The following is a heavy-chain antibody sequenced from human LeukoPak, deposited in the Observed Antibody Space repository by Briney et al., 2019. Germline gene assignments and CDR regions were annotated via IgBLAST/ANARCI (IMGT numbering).Heavy chain of an antibody. CDR1: GFTFSSYG. CDR3: ARETYSSRSRWFDP. D-gene: IGHD6-13*01. CDR2: IRYDGSNK. J-gene: IGHJ5*02. Sequence: GGSLRLSCAASGFTFSSYGMHWVRQAPGKGLEWVAFIRYDGSNKYYADSVKGRFTISRDNSKNTLYLQMNSLRSDDTAVYYCARETYSSRSRWFDPWGQGTLVTVSS. V-gene: IGHV3-30*02.